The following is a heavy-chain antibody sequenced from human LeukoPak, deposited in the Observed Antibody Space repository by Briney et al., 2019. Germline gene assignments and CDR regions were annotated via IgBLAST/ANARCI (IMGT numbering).Heavy chain of an antibody. Sequence: GGSLRLSCAASGFTFSSYWMHWVRHAPGKGLVWVSAISGSGDSTYYADSVKGRFTISRANSKNTLYLQMNSLRAEDTAVYYCAELGITMIGGVWGKGTTVTISS. CDR3: AELGITMIGGV. CDR2: ISGSGDST. CDR1: GFTFSSYW. D-gene: IGHD3-10*02. V-gene: IGHV3-23*01. J-gene: IGHJ6*04.